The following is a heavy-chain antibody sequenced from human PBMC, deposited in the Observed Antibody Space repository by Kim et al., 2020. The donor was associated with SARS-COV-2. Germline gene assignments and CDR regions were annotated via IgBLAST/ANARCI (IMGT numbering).Heavy chain of an antibody. CDR2: ISDSSSTM. CDR3: ARSVVARNQGFDY. CDR1: GFTFSSYR. Sequence: GGSLRLSCEASGFTFSSYRMNWVRQAPGKGLEWVSFISDSSSTMYYADSVKGRFTISRDNARNSLYLQMNSLRDEDTAVYYCARSVVARNQGFDYWGQGTLVTVSS. V-gene: IGHV3-48*02. D-gene: IGHD2-2*01. J-gene: IGHJ4*02.